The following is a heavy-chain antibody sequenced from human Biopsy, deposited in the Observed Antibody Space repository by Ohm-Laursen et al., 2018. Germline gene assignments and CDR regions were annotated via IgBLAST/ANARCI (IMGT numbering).Heavy chain of an antibody. CDR2: INTFNGNT. D-gene: IGHD5-24*01. V-gene: IGHV1-18*01. Sequence: ATVNISCKASGYTFTSYGISWVRQAPGQGLEWMGRINTFNGNTNYAQNLQGRVTMTTDTYTSTAYMEMRSLRADDTAVYYCARERGGYKRTDYWGQGTLVTVSS. CDR3: ARERGGYKRTDY. CDR1: GYTFTSYG. J-gene: IGHJ4*02.